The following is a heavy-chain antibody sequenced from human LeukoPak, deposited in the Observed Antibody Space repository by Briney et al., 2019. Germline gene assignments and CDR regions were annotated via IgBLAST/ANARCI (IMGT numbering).Heavy chain of an antibody. CDR2: ISGSGGST. V-gene: IGHV3-23*01. J-gene: IGHJ4*02. Sequence: GGSLRLSCAASGFTFNSYAMSWVRQAPGKGLEWVSAISGSGGSTYYADSVKGRFTISRDNSKNTLYLQMNSLRAEDTAVYYCAKEVSVVVVPAATDYWGQGTLVTVYS. D-gene: IGHD2-2*01. CDR3: AKEVSVVVVPAATDY. CDR1: GFTFNSYA.